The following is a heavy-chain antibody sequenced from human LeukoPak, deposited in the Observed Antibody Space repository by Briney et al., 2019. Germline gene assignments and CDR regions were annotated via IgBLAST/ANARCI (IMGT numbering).Heavy chain of an antibody. J-gene: IGHJ4*02. D-gene: IGHD6-19*01. V-gene: IGHV3-30*02. CDR2: IRYDGSNK. CDR1: GFTFSSYG. CDR3: AKDRIAVAGTLDY. Sequence: PGGSLRLSCAASGFTFSSYGMHWVRQAPGKGLERVAFIRYDGSNKYYADSVKGRFTISRDNSKNTLYLQMNSLRAEDTAVYYCAKDRIAVAGTLDYWGQGTLVTVSS.